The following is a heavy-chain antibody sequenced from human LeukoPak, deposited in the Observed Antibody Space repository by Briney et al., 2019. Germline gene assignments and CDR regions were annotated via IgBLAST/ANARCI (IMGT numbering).Heavy chain of an antibody. CDR3: ARGVPPRRLYCSGGSCYSAASYYYYMDV. Sequence: PSETLSLTCTVSGGSISSSSYYWGWIRQPPGKGLEWIGSIYYSGSTYYNPSLKSRVTISVDTSKNQFSLKLSSVTAADTAVYYCARGVPPRRLYCSGGSCYSAASYYYYMDVWGKGTTVTVSS. CDR1: GGSISSSSYY. D-gene: IGHD2-15*01. CDR2: IYYSGST. J-gene: IGHJ6*03. V-gene: IGHV4-39*07.